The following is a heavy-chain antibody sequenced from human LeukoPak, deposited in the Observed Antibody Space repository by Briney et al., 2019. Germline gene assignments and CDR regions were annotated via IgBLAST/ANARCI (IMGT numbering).Heavy chain of an antibody. CDR3: ARSFGGYSYGADY. Sequence: GASVKVSCKASGGTFSSYAISLVRQAPGQGLEWMGRIIPIFGTANYAQKFQGRVTITTDESTSTAYMELSSLRSEDTAVYYCARSFGGYSYGADYWGQGTLVTVSS. CDR2: IIPIFGTA. V-gene: IGHV1-69*05. D-gene: IGHD5-18*01. CDR1: GGTFSSYA. J-gene: IGHJ4*02.